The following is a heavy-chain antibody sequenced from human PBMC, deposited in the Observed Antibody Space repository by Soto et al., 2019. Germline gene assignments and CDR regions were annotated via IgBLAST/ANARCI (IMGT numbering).Heavy chain of an antibody. CDR2: ISGSGGST. V-gene: IGHV3-23*01. D-gene: IGHD3-22*01. Sequence: PGGSLRLSCAASGFTFSSYAMSWVRQAPGKGLEWVSAISGSGGSTYYADSVKGRFTISRDNSKNTLYLQMNSLRAEDTAVYYCAKQVGYYDSSGYSDYWGQGTLVTVSS. CDR1: GFTFSSYA. CDR3: AKQVGYYDSSGYSDY. J-gene: IGHJ4*02.